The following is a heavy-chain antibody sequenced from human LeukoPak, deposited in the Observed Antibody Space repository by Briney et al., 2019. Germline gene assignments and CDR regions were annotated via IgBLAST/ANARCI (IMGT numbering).Heavy chain of an antibody. CDR2: IYHSGST. CDR3: ARGSHISSWFPIFDN. V-gene: IGHV4-30-2*01. Sequence: SQTLSLTCAVSGGSISSGGYSWSWIRQPPGTGLEWIGYIYHSGSTYYNPSLKSRVTISVDRSKNQFSLKLSSVTAADTAVYYCARGSHISSWFPIFDNWGQGALVSVSS. J-gene: IGHJ4*02. D-gene: IGHD6-13*01. CDR1: GGSISSGGYS.